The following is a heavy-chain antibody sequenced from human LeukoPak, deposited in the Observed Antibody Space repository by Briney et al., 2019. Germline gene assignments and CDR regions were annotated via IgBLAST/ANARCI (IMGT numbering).Heavy chain of an antibody. D-gene: IGHD1-7*01. Sequence: KPSETLSLTCTVSGGHISSYYWSWIRQPPGKGLEWIGRIYTSGSTNYNPSLKSRVTMSVDTSKNQFSLKLSSVTAADTAVYYCARDRGNWNYPLDYWGQGTLVTVSS. V-gene: IGHV4-4*07. CDR1: GGHISSYY. CDR3: ARDRGNWNYPLDY. CDR2: IYTSGST. J-gene: IGHJ4*02.